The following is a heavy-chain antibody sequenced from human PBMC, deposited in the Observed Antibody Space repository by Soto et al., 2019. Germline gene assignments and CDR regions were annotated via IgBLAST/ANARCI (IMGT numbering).Heavy chain of an antibody. CDR2: IYHSGST. CDR3: ASTFQLALSGQLDP. J-gene: IGHJ5*02. CDR1: GGSISSGGYS. D-gene: IGHD5-18*01. V-gene: IGHV4-30-2*01. Sequence: SETLSLTCAVSGGSISSGGYSWSWIRQPPGKGLEWIGYIYHSGSTYYNPSLKSRVTISVDRSKNQFSLKLSSVTAADTAVYYCASTFQLALSGQLDPWGQGTLVTVYS.